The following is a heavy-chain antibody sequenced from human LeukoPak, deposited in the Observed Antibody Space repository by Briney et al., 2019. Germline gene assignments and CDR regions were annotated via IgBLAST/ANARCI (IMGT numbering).Heavy chain of an antibody. CDR3: ARSWAAKWELPGQFDS. V-gene: IGHV4-59*08. D-gene: IGHD1-26*01. CDR1: GASMNNYY. CDR2: VFSRGTT. J-gene: IGHJ4*02. Sequence: SETLSLTCTVSGASMNNYYWSWIRQSPEKGLEWLGFVFSRGTTNLNPSFKNRLIMSIDTSKNQFSLRLSSVTAADTAVYFCARSWAAKWELPGQFDSWGQGRLVSVSS.